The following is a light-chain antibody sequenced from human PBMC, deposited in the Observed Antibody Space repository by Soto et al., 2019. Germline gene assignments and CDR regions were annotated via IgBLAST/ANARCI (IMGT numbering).Light chain of an antibody. CDR3: QQYDNLPLT. CDR2: DAS. CDR1: QDISNY. Sequence: DIQMTQSPSSLSASVGDRVTITCQASQDISNYLNWYQQKPGKAPKLLIYDASNLETGVPSRFSGSGSGKDFTLPISSLQPEDIATYYCQQYDNLPLTFGQGTRLEIK. J-gene: IGKJ5*01. V-gene: IGKV1-33*01.